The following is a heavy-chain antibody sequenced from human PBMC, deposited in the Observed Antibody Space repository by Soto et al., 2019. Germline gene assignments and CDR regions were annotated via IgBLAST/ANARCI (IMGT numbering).Heavy chain of an antibody. V-gene: IGHV4-34*01. CDR1: GCSLSGYC. D-gene: IGHD3-22*01. Sequence: PETLSPTCALDGCSLSGYCSSWIRPPPGNGLEWNGEINHSGRTNYHPSLKRRVTISVDTSKNQFSMKLSSVTAADTAVYYCARPGVQNPRHTMIGLNSVTEDYWGQGTLVTVSS. CDR2: INHSGRT. CDR3: ARPGVQNPRHTMIGLNSVTEDY. J-gene: IGHJ4*02.